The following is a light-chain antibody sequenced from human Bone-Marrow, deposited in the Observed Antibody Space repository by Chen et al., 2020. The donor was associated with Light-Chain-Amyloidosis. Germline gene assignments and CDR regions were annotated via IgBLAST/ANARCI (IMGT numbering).Light chain of an antibody. J-gene: IGKJ1*01. CDR2: WAS. Sequence: DIVMTQSPDSLAVSLGERATINCKSSQSLLYTSNNKNYLTWYQQKPGQPPKLLIHWASTRESGVPDRFSGSGSGTDFTLTISSLQAEDVAVYCCQQYYSSPRWTFGQGTRVEIK. CDR1: QSLLYTSNNKNY. CDR3: QQYYSSPRWT. V-gene: IGKV4-1*01.